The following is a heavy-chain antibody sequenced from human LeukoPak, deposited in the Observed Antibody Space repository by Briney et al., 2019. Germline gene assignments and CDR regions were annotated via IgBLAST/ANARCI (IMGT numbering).Heavy chain of an antibody. CDR1: GFTFSSYE. D-gene: IGHD2-15*01. CDR3: AREGFLYCSGGICYMNAFDI. CDR2: ISSSGSTI. Sequence: PGGSLRLSCAASGFTFSSYEMNWVRQAPGKGLEWVSYISSSGSTIYYADSVKGRFTISRDNAKNSLYLQMNSLRAEDTAVYYCAREGFLYCSGGICYMNAFDIWGQGTMVTVSS. J-gene: IGHJ3*02. V-gene: IGHV3-48*03.